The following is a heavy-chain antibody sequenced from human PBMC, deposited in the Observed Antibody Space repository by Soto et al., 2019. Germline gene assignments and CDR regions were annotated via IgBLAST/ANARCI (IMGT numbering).Heavy chain of an antibody. J-gene: IGHJ5*02. D-gene: IGHD2-15*01. CDR1: GGSFSGYY. CDR3: ARDGAATILNWFDP. CDR2: INHSGST. V-gene: IGHV4-34*01. Sequence: PSETLSLTCAVYGGSFSGYYWSWIRQPPGKGLEWIGEINHSGSTNYNPSLKSRVTISVDTSKNQFSLKLSSVTAADTAVYYCARDGAATILNWFDPWGQGTLVTVSS.